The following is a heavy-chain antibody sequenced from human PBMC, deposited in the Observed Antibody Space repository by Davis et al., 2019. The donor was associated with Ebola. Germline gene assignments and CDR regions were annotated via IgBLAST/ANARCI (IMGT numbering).Heavy chain of an antibody. V-gene: IGHV3-7*03. CDR1: GFTLSSYW. CDR3: ARDTLLEWPFYYGMDV. J-gene: IGHJ6*02. Sequence: PGGSLRPSCAASGFTLSSYWMSWARQAPGKGLEWVANIKQDGSEKYDVDSVKGRFTISRDNAKNSLYLQMNSLRAEDTAVYYCARDTLLEWPFYYGMDVWGQGSTVTVSS. CDR2: IKQDGSEK. D-gene: IGHD3-3*01.